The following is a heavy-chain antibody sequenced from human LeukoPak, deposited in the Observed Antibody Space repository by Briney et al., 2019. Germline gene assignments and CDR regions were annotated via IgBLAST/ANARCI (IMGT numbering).Heavy chain of an antibody. CDR1: GFTFSTYS. V-gene: IGHV3-21*01. Sequence: GGSLRHSCVASGFTFSTYSMNWVRQAPGKGLEWVSFIGSTSSSIYYAASVKGRFTISRDNAKNSLYLQMNSLRAEDTAVYYCVREDYGDYTESFQHWGQGTLVTVST. D-gene: IGHD4-17*01. CDR3: VREDYGDYTESFQH. J-gene: IGHJ1*01. CDR2: IGSTSSSI.